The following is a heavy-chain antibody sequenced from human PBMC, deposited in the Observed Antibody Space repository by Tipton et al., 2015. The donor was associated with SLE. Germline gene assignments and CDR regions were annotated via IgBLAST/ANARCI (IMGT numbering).Heavy chain of an antibody. J-gene: IGHJ4*02. CDR2: TYYRSKWYN. CDR1: GDSVSSNSAA. Sequence: GLVKPSQTLSGDSVSSNSAAWNWIRQSPSRGLEWLGRTYYRSKWYNDYAVSVKSRITINPDTSKNQFSLQLNSVTPEDTAVYYCARAHDSSGSTLFDYCGQGTLVTVSS. V-gene: IGHV6-1*01. D-gene: IGHD3-22*01. CDR3: ARAHDSSGSTLFDY.